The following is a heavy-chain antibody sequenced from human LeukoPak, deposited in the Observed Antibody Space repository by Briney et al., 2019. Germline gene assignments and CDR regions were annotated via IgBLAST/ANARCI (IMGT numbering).Heavy chain of an antibody. D-gene: IGHD3-9*01. Sequence: SETLSLTCTVSGGSISSYYWSWIRQPAGKGLEWIGRIYTSGSTNYNPALKSRVTMSVDTSKNQFSLKLSSVTAADTAVYYCAREHPARYYDILTGYYEEYYFDYWGQGTLVTVSS. V-gene: IGHV4-4*07. CDR1: GGSISSYY. CDR3: AREHPARYYDILTGYYEEYYFDY. J-gene: IGHJ4*02. CDR2: IYTSGST.